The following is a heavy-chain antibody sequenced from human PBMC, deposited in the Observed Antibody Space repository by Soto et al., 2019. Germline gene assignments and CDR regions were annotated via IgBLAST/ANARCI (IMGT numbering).Heavy chain of an antibody. CDR1: GFTFSSYS. Sequence: GGALRLSCAAPGFTFSSYSMNWVRPAPGKGLEWVSYISSRSSTIYYADSVKGRFTISRDNAKNSLYLQMNSLRAEDTAVYYCARDYDFWSGYYGVSDYWGQGTLVTVSS. D-gene: IGHD3-3*01. J-gene: IGHJ4*02. CDR2: ISSRSSTI. V-gene: IGHV3-48*01. CDR3: ARDYDFWSGYYGVSDY.